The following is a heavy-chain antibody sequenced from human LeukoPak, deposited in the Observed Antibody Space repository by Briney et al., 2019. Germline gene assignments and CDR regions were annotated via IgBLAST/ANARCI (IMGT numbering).Heavy chain of an antibody. D-gene: IGHD1-7*01. CDR3: ARDRITGTTSYYVDV. Sequence: GGSLRLSCAASGFTFSSYWMSWVRQAPGKGLEWVANIKQDGSEKYYVDSVKGRFTISRDNAKNSLYLQMNSLRAEDTAVYYCARDRITGTTSYYVDVWGKGTTVTVSS. J-gene: IGHJ6*03. V-gene: IGHV3-7*01. CDR2: IKQDGSEK. CDR1: GFTFSSYW.